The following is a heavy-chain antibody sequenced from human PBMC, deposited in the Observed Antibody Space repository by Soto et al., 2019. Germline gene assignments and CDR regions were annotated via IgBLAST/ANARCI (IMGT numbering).Heavy chain of an antibody. CDR1: GFTFSSYG. CDR2: ISYDGSNK. J-gene: IGHJ6*02. CDR3: ALLNWNDFRYYYYGMDV. Sequence: PGGSLRLSCAASGFTFSSYGMHWVRQAPGKGLEWVAVISYDGSNKYYADSVKGRFTISRDNSKNTLYLQMNSLRAEDTAVYYCALLNWNDFRYYYYGMDVWGQGTTVTVSS. V-gene: IGHV3-30*03. D-gene: IGHD1-1*01.